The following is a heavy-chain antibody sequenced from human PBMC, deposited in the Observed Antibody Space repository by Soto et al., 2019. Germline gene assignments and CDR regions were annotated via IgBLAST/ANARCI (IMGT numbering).Heavy chain of an antibody. CDR1: GFTFSSYG. Sequence: QVQLVESGGGVVQPGRSLRLSCAVSGFTFSSYGMHWVRQAPGKGLEWVAVIWYDGSNKYYADSVKGRFTISRDNSKNTRYLQMNSLGAEDTAVYYCARESRGAGPFDYWGQGTLVTVSS. V-gene: IGHV3-33*01. D-gene: IGHD3-10*01. CDR3: ARESRGAGPFDY. CDR2: IWYDGSNK. J-gene: IGHJ4*02.